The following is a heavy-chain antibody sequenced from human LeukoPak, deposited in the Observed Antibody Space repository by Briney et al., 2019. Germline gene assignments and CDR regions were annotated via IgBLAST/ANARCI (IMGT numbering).Heavy chain of an antibody. CDR1: GGSITSSPYH. D-gene: IGHD7-27*01. CDR2: VSHTGAT. CDR3: ARSMGTTDRNFDH. J-gene: IGHJ4*01. Sequence: SETLSLTCTVSGGSITSSPYHWAWIRQPPGRGPEWIGTVSHTGATQYSPSLTSRVTISLDTSKNQFSLSLNSVTAADTAIFYCARSMGTTDRNFDHWGQGTLVTVSS. V-gene: IGHV4-39*07.